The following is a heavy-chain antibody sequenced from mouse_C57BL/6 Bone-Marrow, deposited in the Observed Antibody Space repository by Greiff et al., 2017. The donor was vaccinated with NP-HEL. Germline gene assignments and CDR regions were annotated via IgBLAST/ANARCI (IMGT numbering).Heavy chain of an antibody. CDR2: IHPNSGST. CDR3: ASPRRRKPGFAY. CDR1: GYTFTSYW. J-gene: IGHJ3*01. D-gene: IGHD1-2*01. Sequence: QVQLQQPGAELVKPGASVKLSCKASGYTFTSYWMHWVKQRPGQGLEWIGMIHPNSGSTNYNEKFKSKATMTVDKSSSTAYMQLSSLTSEDSAVYYGASPRRRKPGFAYWDQGTLVTVSA. V-gene: IGHV1-64*01.